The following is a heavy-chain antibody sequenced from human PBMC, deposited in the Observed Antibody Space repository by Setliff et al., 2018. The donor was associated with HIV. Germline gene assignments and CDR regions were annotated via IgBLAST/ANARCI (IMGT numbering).Heavy chain of an antibody. CDR2: IYASGST. V-gene: IGHV4-61*09. Sequence: SETLSLTCAVSGYSISIGYYWSWIRQPAGKGLEWIGHIYASGSTNYNPSLKSRVTMSVDTSKNQFSLKLNSLIAADTAVYFCARGGPDYYDYPYFDSWGQGTLVTVSS. J-gene: IGHJ4*02. CDR3: ARGGPDYYDYPYFDS. D-gene: IGHD3-22*01. CDR1: GYSISIGYY.